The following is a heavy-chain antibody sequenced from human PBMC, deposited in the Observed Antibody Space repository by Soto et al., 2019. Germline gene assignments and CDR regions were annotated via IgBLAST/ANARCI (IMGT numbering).Heavy chain of an antibody. D-gene: IGHD3-3*01. CDR2: INPSGGST. CDR3: ARDNSFKLRFPQPPSWFDP. V-gene: IGHV1-46*01. J-gene: IGHJ5*02. Sequence: RASVKVSCKASGYTFTSYYMHWVRQAPGQGLEWMGIINPSGGSTSYAQKFQGRVTMTRDTSTSTAYMELRSLRSDDTAVYYCARDNSFKLRFPQPPSWFDPWGQGTLVTVSS. CDR1: GYTFTSYY.